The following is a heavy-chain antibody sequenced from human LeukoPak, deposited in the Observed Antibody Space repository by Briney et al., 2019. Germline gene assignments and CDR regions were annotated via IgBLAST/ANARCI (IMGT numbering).Heavy chain of an antibody. V-gene: IGHV4-59*01. D-gene: IGHD5-18*01. Sequence: SETLSLTCTVSGGSISSYYWSWFRQPPGKGLEWIGYIYYSGSTNYNPSLKSRVTISVDTSKNQFSLKLSSVTAADTAVYYCARDTAMKRWGQGTLVTVSS. CDR3: ARDTAMKR. CDR1: GGSISSYY. J-gene: IGHJ4*02. CDR2: IYYSGST.